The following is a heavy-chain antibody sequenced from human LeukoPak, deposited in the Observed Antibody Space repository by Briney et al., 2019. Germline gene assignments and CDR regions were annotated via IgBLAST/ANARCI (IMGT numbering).Heavy chain of an antibody. D-gene: IGHD5-12*01. J-gene: IGHJ4*02. CDR3: ARELVATFLGSFDY. CDR2: ISYDGSNK. CDR1: GFTFSSYA. Sequence: GGSLRLSCAASGFTFSSYAMSWVRQAPGKGLEWVAVISYDGSNKYYADSVKGRFTISRDNSKNTLYLQMNSLRAEDTAVYYCARELVATFLGSFDYWGQGALVTVSS. V-gene: IGHV3-30-3*01.